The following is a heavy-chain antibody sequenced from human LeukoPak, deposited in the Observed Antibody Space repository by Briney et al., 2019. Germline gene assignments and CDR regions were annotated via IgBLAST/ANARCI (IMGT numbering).Heavy chain of an antibody. Sequence: GGSLRLSCAASGFTFSNAWMNWVRQAPGKGLEWVGRIKSKADGGTTDYAAPAKGRFTISRDDSKDTLYLQVNTLKTEDTAVYYCTTDLPSGPADYRGQGTLLTVSS. J-gene: IGHJ4*02. CDR1: GFTFSNAW. V-gene: IGHV3-15*07. D-gene: IGHD7-27*01. CDR2: IKSKADGGTT. CDR3: TTDLPSGPADY.